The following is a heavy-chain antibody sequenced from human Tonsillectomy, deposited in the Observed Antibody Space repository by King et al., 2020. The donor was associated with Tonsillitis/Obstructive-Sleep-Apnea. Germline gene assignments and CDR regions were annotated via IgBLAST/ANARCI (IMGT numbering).Heavy chain of an antibody. V-gene: IGHV6-1*01. D-gene: IGHD3-3*01. CDR1: GDSVSSNTAA. J-gene: IGHJ6*03. CDR2: TYYRSKWYD. CDR3: ARLSYEFRRGSEYYYYFMDV. Sequence: VQLQQSGPGLVKPSQTLSLTCAISGDSVSSNTAAWSWIRQSPSRGLEWLGRTYYRSKWYDDYAVSVRSRITINPDTSTNQFSLHLNSVTPEDTAVYYCARLSYEFRRGSEYYYYFMDVWGEGTTVTVSS.